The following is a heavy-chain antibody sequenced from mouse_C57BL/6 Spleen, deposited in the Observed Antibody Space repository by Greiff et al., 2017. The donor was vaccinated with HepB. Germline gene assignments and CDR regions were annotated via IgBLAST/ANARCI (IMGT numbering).Heavy chain of an antibody. CDR3: ARRGELNWYFDV. J-gene: IGHJ1*03. CDR2: IDPSDSYT. CDR1: GYTFTSYW. V-gene: IGHV1-50*01. Sequence: VKLMESGAELVKPGASVKLSCKASGYTFTSYWLQWVKQRPGQGLEWIGEIDPSDSYTNYNQKFKGKATLTVDTSSSTAYMQLSSLTSEDSAVYYCARRGELNWYFDVWGTGTTVTVSS.